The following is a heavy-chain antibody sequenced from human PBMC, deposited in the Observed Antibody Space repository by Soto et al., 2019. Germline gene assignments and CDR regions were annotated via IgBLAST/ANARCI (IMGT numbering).Heavy chain of an antibody. J-gene: IGHJ4*01. V-gene: IGHV3-74*01. Sequence: EVQVVESGGDLVQPGGSLRLSCAASGFTFTSYWMHWVRQTPGKGLVWVSRINPDGSRTSYADSVKGRFTISRDNAKNTLYLQMNSLGAEDTAVYYCARVAVTTYYFDYWGHGTLVTVSS. CDR3: ARVAVTTYYFDY. CDR2: INPDGSRT. D-gene: IGHD4-17*01. CDR1: GFTFTSYW.